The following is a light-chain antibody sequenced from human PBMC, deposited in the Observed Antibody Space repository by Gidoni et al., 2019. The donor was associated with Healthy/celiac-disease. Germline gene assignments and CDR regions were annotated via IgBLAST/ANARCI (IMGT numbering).Light chain of an antibody. CDR2: DAS. J-gene: IGKJ3*01. CDR3: QQRSNWPPLT. CDR1: QSVSSY. Sequence: ELVLTQSPATRSLSPGERATLSCRASQSVSSYLAWYQQKPGQAPRLLIYDASNRATGIPARFSGSGSGTDFTRTISSLEPEDFAVYYCQQRSNWPPLTFGPGTKVDIK. V-gene: IGKV3-11*01.